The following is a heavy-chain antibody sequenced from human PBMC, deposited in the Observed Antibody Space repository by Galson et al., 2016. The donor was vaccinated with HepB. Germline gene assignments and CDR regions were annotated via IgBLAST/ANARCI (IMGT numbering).Heavy chain of an antibody. D-gene: IGHD2/OR15-2a*01. V-gene: IGHV2-70*17. Sequence: PALVKPTQTLTLACTFSGFSLDTRGMCVSWIRQPPGKALEWLARIDWDDDEFYSTSLKTRLNISKDTSKNQVVLTMTNMDPVDTATYYCARLKFSPNSIWPMLDYWGQGSLVTVSS. CDR3: ARLKFSPNSIWPMLDY. J-gene: IGHJ4*02. CDR1: GFSLDTRGMC. CDR2: IDWDDDE.